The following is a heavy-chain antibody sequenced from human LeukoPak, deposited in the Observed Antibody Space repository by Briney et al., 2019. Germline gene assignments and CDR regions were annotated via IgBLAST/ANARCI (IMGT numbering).Heavy chain of an antibody. Sequence: PGGSLRLSCAASGFTFSSYSMNWVRQAPGKGLEWVSSISSSSSYIYYADSVKGRFTISRDNAKNSLYLQMNSLRAEDTAVYYCARGYCSSTSCQGLIDYWGQGTLVTVSS. CDR2: ISSSSSYI. V-gene: IGHV3-21*01. CDR3: ARGYCSSTSCQGLIDY. J-gene: IGHJ4*02. CDR1: GFTFSSYS. D-gene: IGHD2-2*01.